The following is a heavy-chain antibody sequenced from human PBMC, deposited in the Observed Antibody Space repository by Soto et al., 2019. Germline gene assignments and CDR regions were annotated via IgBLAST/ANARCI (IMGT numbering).Heavy chain of an antibody. D-gene: IGHD3-22*01. Sequence: KVSCKASGYTFTSYFVHWVRQAPGQGLEWMGIINPSGGSTTYAQKFQGRVAMTRDTSTSTVYMELSSLRSEDTAVYYCARESAPRMIDRNYYYFGMDVWGLGTTVTVSS. J-gene: IGHJ6*02. CDR2: INPSGGST. CDR3: ARESAPRMIDRNYYYFGMDV. CDR1: GYTFTSYF. V-gene: IGHV1-46*01.